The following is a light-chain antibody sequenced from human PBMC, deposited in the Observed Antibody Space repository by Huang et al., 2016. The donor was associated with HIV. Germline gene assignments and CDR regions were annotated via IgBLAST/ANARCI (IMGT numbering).Light chain of an antibody. V-gene: IGKV3-15*01. CDR2: GAS. CDR3: QQYNNWPIT. J-gene: IGKJ5*01. Sequence: EIVMTQSPATLSVSPGEGVTLSCRASQSVSSNLAWYQQKPGQAPMLLIYGASTRATAIPARFSGSGSGTEFTLTISSLQSEDFAVYYCQQYNNWPITFGQGTRLEIK. CDR1: QSVSSN.